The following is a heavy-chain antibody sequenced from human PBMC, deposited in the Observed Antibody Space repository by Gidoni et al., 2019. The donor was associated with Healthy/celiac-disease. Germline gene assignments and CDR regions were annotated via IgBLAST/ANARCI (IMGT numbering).Heavy chain of an antibody. J-gene: IGHJ4*02. CDR2: ISSSSSYI. CDR3: ARDGTYYYDSSGYYHYYFDY. D-gene: IGHD3-22*01. V-gene: IGHV3-21*01. CDR1: GFTFRSSR. Sequence: EVQLVESGGGLVKPGGSLRLPCSASGFTFRSSRSNWVRQDPGKGLEWVSSISSSSSYIYYADSVKGRFTISRDNAKNSLYLQMNSLRAEDTAVYYCARDGTYYYDSSGYYHYYFDYWGQGTLVTVSS.